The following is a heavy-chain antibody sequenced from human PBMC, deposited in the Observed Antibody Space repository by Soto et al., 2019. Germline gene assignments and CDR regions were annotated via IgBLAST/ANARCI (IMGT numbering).Heavy chain of an antibody. J-gene: IGHJ6*03. D-gene: IGHD2-2*01. V-gene: IGHV4-59*08. CDR1: GGSFSSYY. Sequence: QVQLQESGPGLVRPSETLSLTCTVSGGSFSSYYWTWIRQSPGKGLEWIGYIYYSGSTDYNPSLRGRLAISIGTSKNQCSLRLNSMTAADTAVYYCAGRDCSGTNCYYLDYYYMDVWGKGTTVTVSS. CDR3: AGRDCSGTNCYYLDYYYMDV. CDR2: IYYSGST.